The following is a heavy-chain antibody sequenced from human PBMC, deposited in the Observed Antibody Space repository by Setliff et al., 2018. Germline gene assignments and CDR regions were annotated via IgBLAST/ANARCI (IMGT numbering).Heavy chain of an antibody. CDR1: GFTFSSYA. CDR2: ISGSGGST. Sequence: GGSLRLSCAASGFTFSSYAMSWVRQAPGKGLEWVSAISGSGGSTYYADSVKGRFTISRDNAKNTVYLQMNSLRAEDTAVYYCATGPGSGYSYWGQGTLVTVSS. V-gene: IGHV3-23*01. J-gene: IGHJ4*02. D-gene: IGHD3-22*01. CDR3: ATGPGSGYSY.